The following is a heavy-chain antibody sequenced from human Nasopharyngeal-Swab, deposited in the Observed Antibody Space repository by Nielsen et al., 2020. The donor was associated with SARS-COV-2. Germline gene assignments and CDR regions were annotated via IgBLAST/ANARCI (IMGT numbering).Heavy chain of an antibody. Sequence: ASVKVSCKASGYTFTSYGISWVRQAPAQGLDWMGWISAYNGNTNYAQKLQGRVTMTTDTSTSTAYMELRSLRSDDTAVYYCARDKGGIAVAGTLDYFDYWGQGTLVTVSS. CDR3: ARDKGGIAVAGTLDYFDY. CDR2: ISAYNGNT. V-gene: IGHV1-18*01. CDR1: GYTFTSYG. D-gene: IGHD6-19*01. J-gene: IGHJ4*02.